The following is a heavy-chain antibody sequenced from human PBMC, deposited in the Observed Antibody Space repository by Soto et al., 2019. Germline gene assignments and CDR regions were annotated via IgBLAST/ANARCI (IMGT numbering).Heavy chain of an antibody. V-gene: IGHV1-18*04. CDR3: ARDFYPVAYFFDY. Sequence: ASVKVSCKASGYTFTNHGISWVRQAPGQGLEWVGWVSGYNDKAKSAQKFQGRVTMTTDTSTSTAYMELRSLRSDDTAVYYCARDFYPVAYFFDYWGQGTLVTVSS. J-gene: IGHJ4*02. CDR1: GYTFTNHG. D-gene: IGHD2-21*01. CDR2: VSGYNDKA.